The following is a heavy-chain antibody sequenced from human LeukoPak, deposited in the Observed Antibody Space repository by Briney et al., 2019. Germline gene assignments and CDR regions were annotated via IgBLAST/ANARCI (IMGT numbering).Heavy chain of an antibody. J-gene: IGHJ5*02. CDR1: GYTFTSYY. CDR2: INPSGGST. D-gene: IGHD2-8*01. V-gene: IGHV1-46*01. CDR3: ARENYCTNGVCYTFGWFDP. Sequence: ASVKVSCKASGYTFTSYYMHWMRQAPGQGLEWMGIINPSGGSTSYAQKFQGRVTMTRDTSTSTVYMELSSLRSEDTAVYYCARENYCTNGVCYTFGWFDPWGQGTLVTVSS.